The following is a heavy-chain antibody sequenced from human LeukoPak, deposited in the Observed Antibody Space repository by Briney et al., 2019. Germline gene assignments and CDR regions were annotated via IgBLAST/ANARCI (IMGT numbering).Heavy chain of an antibody. CDR1: GFTFSSYS. Sequence: GGSLRLSCAASGFTFSSYSMNWVRQAPGKGLEWVSSISSSSSYIYYADSVKGRFTISRDNSKNTLYLQMNSLRAEDTAVYYCAKGLDIVVVPAATRGNWFDPWGQGTLVTVSS. CDR2: ISSSSSYI. V-gene: IGHV3-21*04. CDR3: AKGLDIVVVPAATRGNWFDP. D-gene: IGHD2-2*01. J-gene: IGHJ5*02.